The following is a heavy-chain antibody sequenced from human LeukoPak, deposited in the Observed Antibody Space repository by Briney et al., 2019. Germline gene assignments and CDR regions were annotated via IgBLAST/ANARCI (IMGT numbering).Heavy chain of an antibody. J-gene: IGHJ4*02. CDR3: ALVTKWELGGGFDY. CDR2: IYHSGST. Sequence: SETLSLTCTVSGGSISSYYWSWIRQPPGKGLEWIGSIYHSGSTYYNPSLKSRVTISVDTSKNQFSLKLSSVTAADTAVYYCALVTKWELGGGFDYWGQGTLVTVSS. CDR1: GGSISSYY. V-gene: IGHV4-59*04. D-gene: IGHD1-26*01.